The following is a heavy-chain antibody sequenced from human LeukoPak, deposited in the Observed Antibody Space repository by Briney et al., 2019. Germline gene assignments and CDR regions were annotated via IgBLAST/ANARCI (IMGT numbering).Heavy chain of an antibody. J-gene: IGHJ4*02. Sequence: GESLKISCQGSGYRFSSYWIHWVRPMPGKGLESMGIIHPGNSENTYSPSFQGQVTMSVDKSINTAYLQWSSLKASDTAMYYCARRLSSIAASAANDYWGQGTLVTVSS. CDR2: IHPGNSEN. D-gene: IGHD6-13*01. CDR3: ARRLSSIAASAANDY. V-gene: IGHV5-51*01. CDR1: GYRFSSYW.